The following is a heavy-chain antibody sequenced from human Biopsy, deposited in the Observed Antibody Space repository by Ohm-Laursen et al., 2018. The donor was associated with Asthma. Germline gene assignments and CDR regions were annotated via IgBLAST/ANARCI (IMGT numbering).Heavy chain of an antibody. CDR2: IYSGGTS. D-gene: IGHD3-22*01. CDR3: ARGDSSIWSHYYFDY. V-gene: IGHV3-53*01. CDR1: GFAVSRDH. Sequence: GSLRLSCSASGFAVSRDHMFWVRQAPGKGLEWVSVIYSGGTSHTADSVRGRFTISRDYSKNTLYLQMHSLRAEDTAVYYCARGDSSIWSHYYFDYWGQGTLVTVSS. J-gene: IGHJ4*02.